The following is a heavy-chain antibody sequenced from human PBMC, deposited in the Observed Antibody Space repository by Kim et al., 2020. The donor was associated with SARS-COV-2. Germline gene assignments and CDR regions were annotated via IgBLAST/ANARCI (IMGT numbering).Heavy chain of an antibody. Sequence: SETLSLTCTVSGGPIRSSINTWGWTGKPPGKGRRGIGGTNFMGGTNYTPSLKSRATISVDTSKNQFSLKLSSVTAADTAVYYGARQGSSSWYGDAFDIWGQGTMVTVSS. CDR1: GGPIRSSINT. V-gene: IGHV4-39*01. CDR2: TNFMGGT. D-gene: IGHD6-13*01. J-gene: IGHJ3*02. CDR3: ARQGSSSWYGDAFDI.